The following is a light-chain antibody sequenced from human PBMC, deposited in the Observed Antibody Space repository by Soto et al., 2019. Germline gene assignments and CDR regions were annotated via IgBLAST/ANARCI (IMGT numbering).Light chain of an antibody. Sequence: EIVLTQSPATLSLSPGERASLSCRASQSVSNSLAWYQQRPGRAPSLLIYGASSRATGIPVRFSGSGSGTDFTLTISGLGPEDSAVYYCQQYGSPSRTFGQGTKVDIK. J-gene: IGKJ1*01. V-gene: IGKV3-20*01. CDR1: QSVSNS. CDR2: GAS. CDR3: QQYGSPSRT.